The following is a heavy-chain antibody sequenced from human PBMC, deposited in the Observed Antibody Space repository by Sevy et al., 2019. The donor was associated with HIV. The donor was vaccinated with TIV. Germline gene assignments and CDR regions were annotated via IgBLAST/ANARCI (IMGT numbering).Heavy chain of an antibody. CDR3: AKTPMTVAAPYFDF. Sequence: GGCLRLSCAGSGFTFEDYALHWVRQAPGQGLEWVAGINWNSGSLEYADSVKGRFTISRDDAKNSLYLQMDTLRTEDTALYYCAKTPMTVAAPYFDFWGQGTLVTVSS. V-gene: IGHV3-9*01. J-gene: IGHJ4*02. CDR1: GFTFEDYA. D-gene: IGHD3-22*01. CDR2: INWNSGSL.